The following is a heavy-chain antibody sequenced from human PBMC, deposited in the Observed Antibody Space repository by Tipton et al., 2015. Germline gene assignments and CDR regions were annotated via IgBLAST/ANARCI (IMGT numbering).Heavy chain of an antibody. Sequence: GSLRLSCAASGFTFSNYAMSWVRQAPGKGLEWVSAISGSAGSTYYAHFVEGRFTISRDNSKNTLFLQMHRLRAEDSAVYYCAKHADLGIYDDNRGPVVDYWGQGTQLTVSS. J-gene: IGHJ4*02. CDR2: ISGSAGST. V-gene: IGHV3-23*01. CDR3: AKHADLGIYDDNRGPVVDY. D-gene: IGHD3-22*01. CDR1: GFTFSNYA.